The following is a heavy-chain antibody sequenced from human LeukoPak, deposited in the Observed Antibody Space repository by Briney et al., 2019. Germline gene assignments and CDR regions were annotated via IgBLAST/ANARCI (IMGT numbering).Heavy chain of an antibody. CDR1: GFTFSSYW. J-gene: IGHJ3*02. D-gene: IGHD3-16*01. V-gene: IGHV3-7*01. Sequence: GGSLRLSCAASGFTFSSYWMSWVRQAPGKGLEWVANIKQDGSEKYYVDSVKGRFTISRDNAKNSLYLQMNSLRAEDTAVYYCAKNWVWEEVAFDIWGQGPMVTVSS. CDR3: AKNWVWEEVAFDI. CDR2: IKQDGSEK.